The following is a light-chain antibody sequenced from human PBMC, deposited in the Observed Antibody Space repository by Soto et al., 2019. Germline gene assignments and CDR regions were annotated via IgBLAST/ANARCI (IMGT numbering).Light chain of an antibody. Sequence: NVFTQSPGTLSLSPGERATLSCRASQSVSSSYLAWYQQKPGQAPRLLIYGASSRATGIPDRFSGSGSGTDFTLTISRLEPEDFAVYYCQQYGSSAPWTFGQGTKVDIK. CDR1: QSVSSSY. V-gene: IGKV3-20*01. CDR3: QQYGSSAPWT. CDR2: GAS. J-gene: IGKJ1*01.